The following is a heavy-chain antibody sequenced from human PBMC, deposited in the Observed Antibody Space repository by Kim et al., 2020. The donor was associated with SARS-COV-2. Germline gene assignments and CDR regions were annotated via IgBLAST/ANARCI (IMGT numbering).Heavy chain of an antibody. CDR2: IIPIFGTA. J-gene: IGHJ4*02. CDR1: GGTFSSYA. V-gene: IGHV1-69*13. D-gene: IGHD1-26*01. CDR3: AREDTQTTGSGSYFSFGY. Sequence: SVKVSCKASGGTFSSYAISWVRQAPGQGLEWMGGIIPIFGTANYAQKFQGRVTITADESTSTAYMELSSLRSEDTAVYYCAREDTQTTGSGSYFSFGYWGQGTLVTVSS.